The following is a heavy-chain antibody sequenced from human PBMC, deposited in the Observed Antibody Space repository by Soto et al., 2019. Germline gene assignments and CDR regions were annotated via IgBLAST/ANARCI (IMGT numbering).Heavy chain of an antibody. Sequence: PSETLSLTCTVSGDSISSYYWSWIRQPPGKGLEWIGYIYYSGSTNYNPSLKSRVTISVDTSKNQISLKVSSVTAADTAVYYCARRKAVAGIGIEYYHNFMDVWGKGTTVTVSS. CDR2: IYYSGST. CDR1: GDSISSYY. D-gene: IGHD6-19*01. CDR3: ARRKAVAGIGIEYYHNFMDV. J-gene: IGHJ6*03. V-gene: IGHV4-59*08.